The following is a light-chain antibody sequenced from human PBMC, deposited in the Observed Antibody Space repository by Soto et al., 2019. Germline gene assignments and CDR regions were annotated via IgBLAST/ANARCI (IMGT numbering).Light chain of an antibody. Sequence: DIQMTQSPSTLSAPIGDRVTITCRASQNINNWIAWYQQKPGKAPKFLIYDASTLESGAPSRFSGSGFGTEFSLTISSLQPDDFGSYYCQHMRTFGQGTKVDIK. J-gene: IGKJ1*01. CDR2: DAS. CDR1: QNINNW. CDR3: QHMRT. V-gene: IGKV1-5*01.